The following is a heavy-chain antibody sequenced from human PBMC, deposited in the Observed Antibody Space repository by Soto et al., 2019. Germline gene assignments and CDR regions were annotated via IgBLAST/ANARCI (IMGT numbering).Heavy chain of an antibody. CDR1: GFTFSNYD. V-gene: IGHV3-23*01. CDR2: VSESGRST. J-gene: IGHJ6*02. Sequence: EVQLLESGGGLVQPGGSLRLSCAASGFTFSNYDMSWVRQAPEKGLEWVSAVSESGRSTYYAASVKGRFTISRDNSKNALYLQMNSLRAEDTAVYFCAKDRRGVMDVWGQGATVTVSS. CDR3: AKDRRGVMDV. D-gene: IGHD3-10*01.